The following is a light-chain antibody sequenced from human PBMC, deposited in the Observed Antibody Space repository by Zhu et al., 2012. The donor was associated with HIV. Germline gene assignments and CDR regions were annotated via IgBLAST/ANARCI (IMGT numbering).Light chain of an antibody. V-gene: IGKV3-11*01. J-gene: IGKJ4*01. Sequence: ETVLTQSPVILSVSPGERATVSCRASRSVSSFLAWYQQKPGQAPRLLIYDASKRAAGIPPRFSGSGSGTDFTLTISSLEPEDFAVYYCQQRVNWPLTFGGGTKVEIK. CDR1: RSVSSF. CDR3: QQRVNWPLT. CDR2: DAS.